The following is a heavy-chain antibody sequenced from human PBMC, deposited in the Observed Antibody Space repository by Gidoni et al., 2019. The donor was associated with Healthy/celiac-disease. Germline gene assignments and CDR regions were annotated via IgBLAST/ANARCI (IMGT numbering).Heavy chain of an antibody. CDR2: ISYDGSNK. V-gene: IGHV3-30*01. Sequence: HVQLVESGGGVVQPGRSLRLSCAASGFTFSSYAMHWVRQAPGKGLEWVAVISYDGSNKYYADSVKGRFTITRDNSKNTLYLQMNSLRAEDTAVYYCAREFYDSSGYYWNAFDIWGQGTMVTVSS. D-gene: IGHD3-22*01. J-gene: IGHJ3*02. CDR3: AREFYDSSGYYWNAFDI. CDR1: GFTFSSYA.